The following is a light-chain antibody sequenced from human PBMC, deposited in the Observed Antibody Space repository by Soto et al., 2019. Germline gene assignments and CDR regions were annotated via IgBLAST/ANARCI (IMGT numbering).Light chain of an antibody. V-gene: IGKV1D-12*01. CDR3: QQSFSTPYS. CDR2: AAS. Sequence: DIQMTQSPSSVPASVGDRVTITCRASQGIRTWLAWYQQKPGEAPKLLIFAASSLRSGVPSRFSGSGSGTDFTLTISNLQPEDFATYYCQQSFSTPYSFGQGTKVDIK. CDR1: QGIRTW. J-gene: IGKJ2*03.